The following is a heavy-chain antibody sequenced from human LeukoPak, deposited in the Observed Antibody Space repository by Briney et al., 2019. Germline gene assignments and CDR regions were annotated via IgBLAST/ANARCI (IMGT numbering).Heavy chain of an antibody. V-gene: IGHV3-9*01. CDR2: ISWNSGSI. Sequence: GGSLRLSCAASGFTFDDYAMHWVRQAPGKGLEWVSGISWNSGSIGYADSVKGRFTIPRDNAKNSLYLQMNSLRAEDTALYYCAKDNYYYYSMDVWGQGTTVTVSS. J-gene: IGHJ6*02. CDR3: AKDNYYYYSMDV. CDR1: GFTFDDYA.